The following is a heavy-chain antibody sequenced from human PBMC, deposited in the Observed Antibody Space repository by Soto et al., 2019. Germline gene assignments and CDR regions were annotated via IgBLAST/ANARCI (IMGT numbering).Heavy chain of an antibody. J-gene: IGHJ6*01. CDR1: GGCFSGYY. CDR2: INHSGSS. D-gene: IGHD2-15*01. Sequence: TSETLSLTCAVYGGCFSGYYWSWIRHSPGKGLEWIGEINHSGSSNYNPSLKSRVTISVDPSKNQFCLKMRSVTAADTAVYYCARGPLGYCSGGSGYSDFYYYGMDVWGQGTTVTVSS. V-gene: IGHV4-34*01. CDR3: ARGPLGYCSGGSGYSDFYYYGMDV.